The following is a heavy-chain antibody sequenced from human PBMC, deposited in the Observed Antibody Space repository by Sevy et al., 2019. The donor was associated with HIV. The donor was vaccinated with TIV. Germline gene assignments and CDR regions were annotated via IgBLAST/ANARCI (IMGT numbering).Heavy chain of an antibody. J-gene: IGHJ6*02. CDR3: SRDTRRYYDFLSGYYYYGMDV. CDR2: IWYDGSNK. Sequence: GGCLRLSCAASGFTFSSYGMHWVRQAPGKGLEWVAVIWYDGSNKYYADSVKGRFTISRDNSKNTLYLQMNSLRAEDTAVYYCSRDTRRYYDFLSGYYYYGMDVWGQGTMVTVSS. CDR1: GFTFSSYG. V-gene: IGHV3-33*01. D-gene: IGHD3-3*01.